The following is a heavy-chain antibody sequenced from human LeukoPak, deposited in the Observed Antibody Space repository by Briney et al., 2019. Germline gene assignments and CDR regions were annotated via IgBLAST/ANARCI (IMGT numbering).Heavy chain of an antibody. CDR3: ARQDNDLDY. J-gene: IGHJ4*02. CDR2: INPNSDDT. Sequence: ASVKVSCKASGYTFTGYYIHWVRQAPGQGLEWMGWINPNSDDTSYAQKFQGRVTMTRDTSVSTAYMELSRLSSDDTAVYYCARQDNDLDYWGQGTLVTVSS. V-gene: IGHV1-2*02. CDR1: GYTFTGYY. D-gene: IGHD5-24*01.